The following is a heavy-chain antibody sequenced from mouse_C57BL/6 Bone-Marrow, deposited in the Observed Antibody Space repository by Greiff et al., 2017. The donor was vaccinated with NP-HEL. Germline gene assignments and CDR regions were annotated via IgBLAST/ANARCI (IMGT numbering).Heavy chain of an antibody. Sequence: EVMLVESEGGLVQPGSSMKLSCTASGFTFSDYYMAWVRQVPEKGLEWVANINYDGSSTYYLDSLKSRFIISRDNAKNILYLQMSSLKSEDTATYYCARGNYCSSFDYWGQGTTLTVSS. V-gene: IGHV5-16*01. D-gene: IGHD1-1*01. CDR1: GFTFSDYY. CDR3: ARGNYCSSFDY. J-gene: IGHJ2*01. CDR2: INYDGSST.